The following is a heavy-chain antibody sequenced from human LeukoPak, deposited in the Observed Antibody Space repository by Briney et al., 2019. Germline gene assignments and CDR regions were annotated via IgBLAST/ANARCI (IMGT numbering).Heavy chain of an antibody. CDR1: GFTFSSYA. CDR2: ISSSADST. D-gene: IGHD4-23*01. Sequence: PGGSLRLSCEASGFTFSSYAMSWVRPAPGKRLAWVWVISSSADSTYYADSVKGRFTISRDNSKNTLYLQMNNLRAEDTAVYYCAKPLEKYTYGGNFDYWGQGILVTVSS. CDR3: AKPLEKYTYGGNFDY. J-gene: IGHJ4*02. V-gene: IGHV3-23*01.